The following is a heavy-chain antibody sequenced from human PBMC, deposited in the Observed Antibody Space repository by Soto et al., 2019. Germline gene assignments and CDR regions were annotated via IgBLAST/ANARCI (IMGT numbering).Heavy chain of an antibody. D-gene: IGHD6-19*01. CDR1: GFTFRSYA. J-gene: IGHJ4*02. V-gene: IGHV3-30-3*01. CDR3: AGDPTGCGWYGAPHY. Sequence: QVQLVESGGGVVQPGRSLRLSCAASGFTFRSYAMHWVRQAPGKGLEWVAVMSYDGTNKYYADSVKGRFTISRDNSKNTLYLQMTRLRAEDTALCYCAGDPTGCGWYGAPHYWGQGTLVAVSS. CDR2: MSYDGTNK.